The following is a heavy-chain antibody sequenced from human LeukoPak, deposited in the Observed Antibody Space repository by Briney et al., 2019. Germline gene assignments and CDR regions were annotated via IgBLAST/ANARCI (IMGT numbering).Heavy chain of an antibody. D-gene: IGHD4-23*01. CDR2: ISSSSSTI. CDR3: ARTTGSYGGKGNWFDP. V-gene: IGHV3-48*01. Sequence: GGSLRLSCAASGFTFSSYSMNWVRLAPGKGLEWVSYISSSSSTIYYAGSVKGRFTISRDNAKNTLYLQMNSLRAEDTAVYYCARTTGSYGGKGNWFDPWGQGTLVTVSS. CDR1: GFTFSSYS. J-gene: IGHJ5*02.